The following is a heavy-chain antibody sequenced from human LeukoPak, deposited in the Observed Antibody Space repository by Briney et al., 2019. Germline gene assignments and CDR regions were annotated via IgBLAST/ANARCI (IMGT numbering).Heavy chain of an antibody. V-gene: IGHV1-46*01. Sequence: ASVKVSCKASGYTFTSYYMHWVRQAPGQGLEWMGIINTSGGSTSYAQKFQGRVTMTRDTSTSTVYMELSSLRSEDTAVYYCARDNGDFWSGSNRWGQGTLVTVSS. J-gene: IGHJ4*02. CDR1: GYTFTSYY. CDR3: ARDNGDFWSGSNR. D-gene: IGHD3-3*01. CDR2: INTSGGST.